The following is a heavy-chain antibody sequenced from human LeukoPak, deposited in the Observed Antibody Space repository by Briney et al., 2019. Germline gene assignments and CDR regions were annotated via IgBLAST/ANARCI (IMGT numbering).Heavy chain of an antibody. Sequence: GGSLRLSCVASGFTFGKYWMSWVRQAPGKGLEWVANIRLDGSEKNYVDSVKGRFTISRDNTKNSLYLQVNSLRVEDTAVFYCATSADSSGNDWGQGTLVTVSS. V-gene: IGHV3-7*03. CDR1: GFTFGKYW. CDR2: IRLDGSEK. D-gene: IGHD3-22*01. J-gene: IGHJ4*02. CDR3: ATSADSSGND.